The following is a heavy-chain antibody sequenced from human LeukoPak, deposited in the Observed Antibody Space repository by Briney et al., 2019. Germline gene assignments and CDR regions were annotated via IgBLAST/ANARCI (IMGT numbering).Heavy chain of an antibody. D-gene: IGHD1-1*01. J-gene: IGHJ4*02. CDR3: ASSPNWNEAEYYFEH. V-gene: IGHV3-7*01. Sequence: GRSLRLSCARSGVTHSGVTFSTDWVSWVRQPPGKGLEWVANINQDTINTYYLDSVKGRFTISRDHAKNSLYLQMNSLRAEDTAVHFCASSPNWNEAEYYFEHWGRGTLVIVAS. CDR2: INQDTINT. CDR1: GVTHSGVTFSTDW.